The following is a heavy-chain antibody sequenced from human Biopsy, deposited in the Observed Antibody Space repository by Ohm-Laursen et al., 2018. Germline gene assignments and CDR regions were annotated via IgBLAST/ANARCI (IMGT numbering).Heavy chain of an antibody. Sequence: SLRLSCATSRFDFRSHGMHWVRQAPGKGLEWVAVISYDGSDKYYADSVKGRFTISRDNSGNTLFLQMNSLRLEDTAVYWCARGATGGELLVIPPFLDSWGHGTLVTVSS. CDR3: ARGATGGELLVIPPFLDS. CDR1: RFDFRSHG. V-gene: IGHV3-30*03. J-gene: IGHJ5*01. CDR2: ISYDGSDK. D-gene: IGHD1-26*01.